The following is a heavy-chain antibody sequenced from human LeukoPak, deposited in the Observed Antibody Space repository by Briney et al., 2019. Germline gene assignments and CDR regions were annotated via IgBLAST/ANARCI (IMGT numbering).Heavy chain of an antibody. CDR3: ARVEYYGSGSPYYFDY. Sequence: ASVKVSCKASGYTFTGYYMHWVRQAPGQGLEWMGWIKPNSGDTNYAQKFQGRVTMTRDTSISTAYMELSRLRSDDTAVYYCARVEYYGSGSPYYFDYWGQGTLVTVSS. J-gene: IGHJ4*02. CDR1: GYTFTGYY. V-gene: IGHV1-2*02. D-gene: IGHD3-10*01. CDR2: IKPNSGDT.